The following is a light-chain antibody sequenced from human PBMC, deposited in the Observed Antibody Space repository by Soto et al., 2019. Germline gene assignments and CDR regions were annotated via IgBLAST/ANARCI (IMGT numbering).Light chain of an antibody. Sequence: IVMTQSPATLSVSPGERATLSCRASQSVSSNLAWYQQKPGQAPRLLIYGASSRATGIPDRFSGSGSGTDFTLTIRRLEPEDFAVYYCQQYGSSPWTFGQGTKVDIK. CDR2: GAS. J-gene: IGKJ1*01. CDR1: QSVSSN. CDR3: QQYGSSPWT. V-gene: IGKV3-20*01.